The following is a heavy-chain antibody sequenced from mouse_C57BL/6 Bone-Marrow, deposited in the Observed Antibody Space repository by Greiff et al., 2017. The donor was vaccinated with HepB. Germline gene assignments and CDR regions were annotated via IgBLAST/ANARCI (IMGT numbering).Heavy chain of an antibody. CDR3: ARDYYYGSREGYWYFDV. Sequence: DVKLVESGGGLVKPGGSLKLSCAASGFTFSSYAMSWVRQTPEKRLEWVATISDGGSYTYYPDNVKGRFTISRDNAKNNLYLQMSHLKSEDTAMYYCARDYYYGSREGYWYFDVWGTGTTVTVSS. CDR1: GFTFSSYA. J-gene: IGHJ1*03. V-gene: IGHV5-4*01. CDR2: ISDGGSYT. D-gene: IGHD1-1*01.